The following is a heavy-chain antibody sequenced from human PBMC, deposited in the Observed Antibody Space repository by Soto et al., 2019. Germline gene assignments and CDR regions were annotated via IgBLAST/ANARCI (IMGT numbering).Heavy chain of an antibody. V-gene: IGHV1-2*04. CDR1: GYTFTGYY. D-gene: IGHD2-8*01. Sequence: GASVKVSCEASGYTFTGYYMHWVRQAPGQGLEWMGWINPNSGGTNYAQKFQGWVTMTRDTSISTAYMELSRLRSDDTAVYYCARGGYCTKGVCYFDYGGRGTLVTVSS. CDR3: ARGGYCTKGVCYFDY. CDR2: INPNSGGT. J-gene: IGHJ4*02.